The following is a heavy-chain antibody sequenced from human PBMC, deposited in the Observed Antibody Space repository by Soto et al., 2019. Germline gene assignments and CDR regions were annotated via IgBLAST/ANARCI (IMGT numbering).Heavy chain of an antibody. CDR2: ISSDGDIT. J-gene: IGHJ6*02. CDR1: GFTFSEYS. Sequence: PGGSLRLSCSASGFTFSEYSMHWVRQAPGKGLQYVSTISSDGDITYYADSVKGRVTISRDNSKNTVFLQMNSLRGEDTAVYYCARDRIEAAGTPRFNYYYGMDVWGQGTTVTVSS. D-gene: IGHD6-13*01. CDR3: ARDRIEAAGTPRFNYYYGMDV. V-gene: IGHV3-64*04.